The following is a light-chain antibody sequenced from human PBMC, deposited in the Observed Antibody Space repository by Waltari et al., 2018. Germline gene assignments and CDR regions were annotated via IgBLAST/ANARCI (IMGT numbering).Light chain of an antibody. Sequence: IPLTPSPSSPSSSFVYIFPIPFRASHSLSSYLNWYQQKPGKAPKLLIYAASSLQSGVPSRFSGSGSGTDFTLTISSLQPEDFATYYCQQSYSTPITFGQGTRLEIK. J-gene: IGKJ5*01. CDR3: QQSYSTPIT. CDR1: HSLSSY. CDR2: AAS. V-gene: IGKV1-39*01.